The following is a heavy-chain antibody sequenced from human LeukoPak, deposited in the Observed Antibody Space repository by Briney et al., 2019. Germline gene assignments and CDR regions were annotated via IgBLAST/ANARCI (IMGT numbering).Heavy chain of an antibody. D-gene: IGHD1-7*01. J-gene: IGHJ4*02. V-gene: IGHV3-7*01. CDR2: IKQDGSET. CDR1: GFTFNTYW. Sequence: GGSLRLSCAASGFTFNTYWMSWVRQAPGKGLEWVANIKQDGSETYYVDSVKGRFTISRDNAKKSLYLQMNSLRAEDTAVYYCARGRGLGELAVASFDSWGQGTLVTVSS. CDR3: ARGRGLGELAVASFDS.